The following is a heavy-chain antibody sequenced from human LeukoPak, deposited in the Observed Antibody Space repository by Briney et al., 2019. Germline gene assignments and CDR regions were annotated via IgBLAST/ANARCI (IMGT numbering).Heavy chain of an antibody. V-gene: IGHV4-59*10. CDR1: GGSFSGYY. J-gene: IGHJ4*02. CDR2: IYASGST. D-gene: IGHD3-22*01. Sequence: SETLSLTCAVYGGSFSGYYWSWIRQPAGKGLEWIGRIYASGSTNFNPSLKSRVTMSVDTSKNQFSLKLTSVTAADTAVYYCARLDTSGYYYLDYWGQGTVVTVSS. CDR3: ARLDTSGYYYLDY.